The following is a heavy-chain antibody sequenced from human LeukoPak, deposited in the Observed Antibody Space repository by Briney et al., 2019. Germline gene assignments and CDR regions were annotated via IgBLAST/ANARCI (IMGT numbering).Heavy chain of an antibody. D-gene: IGHD6-13*01. V-gene: IGHV4-4*02. Sequence: SGTLSLTCAVSGGSISSSNWWSGVRQPPGKGLEWIGEIYHSGSTNYNPSLKSRVTISVDKSKNQCSLKLSSMTAADTAVYYCARSSSSWIFDYWGQGNLVTVSS. CDR1: GGSISSSNW. J-gene: IGHJ4*02. CDR2: IYHSGST. CDR3: ARSSSSWIFDY.